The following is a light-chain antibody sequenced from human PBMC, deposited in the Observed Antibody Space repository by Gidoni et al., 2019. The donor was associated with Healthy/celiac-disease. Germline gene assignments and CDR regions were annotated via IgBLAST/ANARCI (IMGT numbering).Light chain of an antibody. V-gene: IGKV1-27*01. CDR1: QVISNY. Sequence: DIQMTQSPSSLSASVGDRVTITCRASQVISNYLAWYQQQPGKVPMLLIYAASTLQSGVPSRFSGSGSGTDFTLTISSLQPEDVATYYCQKYNSAPLTFGGGTKVEIK. CDR3: QKYNSAPLT. CDR2: AAS. J-gene: IGKJ4*01.